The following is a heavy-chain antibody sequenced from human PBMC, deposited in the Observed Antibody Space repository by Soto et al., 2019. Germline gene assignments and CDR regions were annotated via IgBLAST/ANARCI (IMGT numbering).Heavy chain of an antibody. CDR2: ISGSGGST. CDR1: GFTFNKYA. CDR3: AKESAKAGSHFDS. V-gene: IGHV3-23*01. J-gene: IGHJ4*02. Sequence: EVQVLESGGGLVQPGGSLRLSCAASGFTFNKYAMSWVRKAPGKGLEWVSSISGSGGSTYYADSVKGRFTISRDNSKNTLYLKMNSMRAEDTALYYYAKESAKAGSHFDSWGQGTLVTVSS. D-gene: IGHD6-25*01.